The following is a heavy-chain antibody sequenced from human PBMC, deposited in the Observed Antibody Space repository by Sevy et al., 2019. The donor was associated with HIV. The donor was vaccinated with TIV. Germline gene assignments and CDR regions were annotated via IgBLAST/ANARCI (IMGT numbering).Heavy chain of an antibody. J-gene: IGHJ6*02. CDR3: AKDLYYYDSRDYYYGMDV. V-gene: IGHV3-30*18. D-gene: IGHD3-22*01. CDR1: GFTFSSYL. Sequence: GGSLRLSCAASGFTFSSYLMHWVRQAPGKGLEWVAVISYDGSNKYYADSVKGRFTISRDNSKNTLYLQMNSLRAEDTAVYYCAKDLYYYDSRDYYYGMDVWGQGTTVTVSS. CDR2: ISYDGSNK.